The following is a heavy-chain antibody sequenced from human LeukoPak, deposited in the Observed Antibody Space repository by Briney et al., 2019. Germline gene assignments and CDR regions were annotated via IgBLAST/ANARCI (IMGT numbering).Heavy chain of an antibody. J-gene: IGHJ4*02. CDR3: VRYTTGTSQDY. V-gene: IGHV4-39*01. Sequence: PSETLSLTCIVSGGSISSSTNYWVWIRQPPGKGLEWIGSIYYSGKTWYNPSLKRRVAMTVDTSQNQFSLNLNSVTAADTAMYYCVRYTTGTSQDYWGQGTLVTVSS. D-gene: IGHD2-2*02. CDR1: GGSISSSTNY. CDR2: IYYSGKT.